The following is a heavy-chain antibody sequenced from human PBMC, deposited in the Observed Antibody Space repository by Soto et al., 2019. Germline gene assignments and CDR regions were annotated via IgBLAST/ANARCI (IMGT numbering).Heavy chain of an antibody. J-gene: IGHJ3*02. Sequence: PGGSLRLSCAASGFTFSGSAVHWVRRASGKGLEWVGRIRNRPHNYATAYGASVKGRFTISRDDSKNTASLQMSGLTTEDTAVYYCARLEELPTIREAFDTWGQGTMVTVSS. CDR2: IRNRPHNYAT. CDR1: GFTFSGSA. D-gene: IGHD5-12*01. V-gene: IGHV3-73*01. CDR3: ARLEELPTIREAFDT.